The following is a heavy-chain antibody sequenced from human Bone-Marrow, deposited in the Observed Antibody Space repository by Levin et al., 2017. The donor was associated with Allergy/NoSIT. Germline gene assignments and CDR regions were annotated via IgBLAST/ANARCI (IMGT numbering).Heavy chain of an antibody. V-gene: IGHV4-61*02. CDR1: GGSISSGSYY. J-gene: IGHJ6*03. Sequence: TSETLSLTCSVSGGSISSGSYYWSWIRQPAGTGLEWIGRINASGSTNYNPSLKSRVTMSVDTSKNQFSLKLSSVNAADTAVYYCARDRRGYSYGPDMDVRGKGTTVTVSS. CDR2: INASGST. CDR3: ARDRRGYSYGPDMDV. D-gene: IGHD5-18*01.